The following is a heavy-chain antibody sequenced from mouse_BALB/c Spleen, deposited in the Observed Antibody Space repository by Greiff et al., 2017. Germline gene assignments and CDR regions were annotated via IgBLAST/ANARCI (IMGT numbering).Heavy chain of an antibody. J-gene: IGHJ4*01. Sequence: QVQLKQSGPGLVAPSQSLSITCTVSGFSLTSYGVHWVRQPPGKGLEWLGVIWAGGSTNYNSALMSRLSISKDNSKSQVFLKMNSLQTDDTAMYYCARVGLGLRYYYAMDYWGQGTSVTVSS. D-gene: IGHD3-1*01. CDR1: GFSLTSYG. CDR3: ARVGLGLRYYYAMDY. CDR2: IWAGGST. V-gene: IGHV2-9*02.